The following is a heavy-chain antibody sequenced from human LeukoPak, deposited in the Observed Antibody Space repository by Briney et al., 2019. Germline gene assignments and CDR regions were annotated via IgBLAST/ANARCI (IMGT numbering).Heavy chain of an antibody. D-gene: IGHD1-26*01. CDR3: ASGRYSGSHYNWLDP. J-gene: IGHJ5*02. CDR1: GGSISSSSYY. V-gene: IGHV4-39*07. Sequence: SETLSLTCTVSGGSISSSSYYWGWIRQPPGKGLEWIGSIYYSGSTYYNPSLKSRVTISVDTSKNQFSLKLSSVTAADTAVYYCASGRYSGSHYNWLDPWGQGTLVTVSS. CDR2: IYYSGST.